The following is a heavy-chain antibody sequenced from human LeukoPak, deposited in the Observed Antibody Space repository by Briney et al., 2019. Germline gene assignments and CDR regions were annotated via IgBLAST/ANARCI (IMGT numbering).Heavy chain of an antibody. CDR2: IYYSGST. J-gene: IGHJ5*02. V-gene: IGHV4-31*03. CDR3: ARDLIVGATYDWFDP. D-gene: IGHD1-26*01. CDR1: GGSISSGGYY. Sequence: SETLSLTCTVSGGSISSGGYYWSWIRQHPGKGLEWIGYIYYSGSTYYNPSLKSRVTISVDTSKNQFSLKLSSVTAADTAVYYCARDLIVGATYDWFDPWGQGTLVTVSS.